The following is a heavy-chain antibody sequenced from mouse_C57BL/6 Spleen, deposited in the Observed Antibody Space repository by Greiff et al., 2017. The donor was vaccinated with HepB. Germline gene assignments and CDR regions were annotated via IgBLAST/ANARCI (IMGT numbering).Heavy chain of an antibody. V-gene: IGHV1-81*01. Sequence: QVQLQQSGAELARPGASVKLSCKASGYTFTSYGISWVKQRTVQRLEWIGEIDPRSGNTYYNEKFKGKATLTADKSSSTAYMELRSLTSEDSAVYFCALYYSNRDYFDYWGQGTTLTVSS. J-gene: IGHJ2*01. CDR3: ALYYSNRDYFDY. CDR1: GYTFTSYG. D-gene: IGHD2-5*01. CDR2: IDPRSGNT.